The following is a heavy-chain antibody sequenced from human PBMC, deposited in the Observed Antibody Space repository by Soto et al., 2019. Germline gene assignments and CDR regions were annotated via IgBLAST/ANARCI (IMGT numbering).Heavy chain of an antibody. D-gene: IGHD3-3*01. Sequence: GGSLRLSCAASGFTFSNYSMHWVRQAPGKGLEWVALISYDGSNKHYADSVKGRFTISGDISKNTLYLQMNSLRAEDTAVYYCARAKRDLRFLEWSYYFDYWGQGTRVTVSS. V-gene: IGHV3-30-3*01. CDR3: ARAKRDLRFLEWSYYFDY. J-gene: IGHJ4*02. CDR1: GFTFSNYS. CDR2: ISYDGSNK.